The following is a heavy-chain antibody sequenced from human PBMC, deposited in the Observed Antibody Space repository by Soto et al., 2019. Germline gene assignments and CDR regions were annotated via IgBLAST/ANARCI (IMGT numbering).Heavy chain of an antibody. Sequence: PSETRSLTCAVSGDSISSSNWLSWVRQAPGKGLEWIGEIYHSGATTYNPSLKSRATISVDPSNNHFSLKLTSVTAADTAVYFCARELGTGTDYWGQVTLVTVSS. CDR3: ARELGTGTDY. CDR1: GDSISSSNW. D-gene: IGHD1-1*01. J-gene: IGHJ4*02. CDR2: IYHSGAT. V-gene: IGHV4-4*02.